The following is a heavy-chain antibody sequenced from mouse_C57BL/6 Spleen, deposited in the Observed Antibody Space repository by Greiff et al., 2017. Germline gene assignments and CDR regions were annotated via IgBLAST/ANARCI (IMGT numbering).Heavy chain of an antibody. D-gene: IGHD1-1*01. Sequence: QVQLQQSGPELVRPGTSVKVSCKASGYAFTNYLIEWVKQRPGQGLEWIGVINPGSGGTNYNEKFKGKATLTADKSSSTAYMQLSSLTSEDSAVYFCARDYYGSRGAYWGQGTLVTVSA. CDR1: GYAFTNYL. J-gene: IGHJ3*01. CDR3: ARDYYGSRGAY. V-gene: IGHV1-54*01. CDR2: INPGSGGT.